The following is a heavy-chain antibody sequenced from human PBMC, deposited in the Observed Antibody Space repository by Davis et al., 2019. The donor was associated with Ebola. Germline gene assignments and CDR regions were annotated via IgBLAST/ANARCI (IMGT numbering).Heavy chain of an antibody. CDR3: AREGEFYDILTAFDY. Sequence: GESLKISCAASGFSFSSCSMNWVRQAPGKGLEWVSSISSSSTSRYYVDSVKGRFTISRDNAKNSLYLQMNSLRAEDTAVYYCAREGEFYDILTAFDYWGQGTLVTVSS. CDR2: ISSSSTSR. V-gene: IGHV3-21*01. D-gene: IGHD3-9*01. J-gene: IGHJ4*02. CDR1: GFSFSSCS.